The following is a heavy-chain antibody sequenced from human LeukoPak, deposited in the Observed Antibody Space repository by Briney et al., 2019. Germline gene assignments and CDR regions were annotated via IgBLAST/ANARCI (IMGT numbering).Heavy chain of an antibody. CDR1: GGSISSYY. J-gene: IGHJ5*02. CDR3: ARGKDYYDSSGYSNWFDP. D-gene: IGHD3-22*01. Sequence: SETLSLTCTVSGGSISSYYWSWIRQPPGKGLEWIGYIYYSGSTNYNPFLKSRVTISVDTSKNQFSLKLSSVTAADTAVYYCARGKDYYDSSGYSNWFDPWGQGTLVTVSS. V-gene: IGHV4-59*01. CDR2: IYYSGST.